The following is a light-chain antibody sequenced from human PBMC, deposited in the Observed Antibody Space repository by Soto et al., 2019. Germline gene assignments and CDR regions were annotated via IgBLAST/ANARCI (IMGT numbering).Light chain of an antibody. CDR3: QQYGSSHT. CDR1: QSVSSSY. V-gene: IGKV3-20*01. CDR2: GAS. J-gene: IGKJ2*01. Sequence: EIVLTQSPGTLSLSPGERATRSCRASQSVSSSYLAWYQQKPGQAPRLLIYGASSRATGIPDRFSGSGSGTDFTLTISRLEPEDFAVYYCQQYGSSHTFGQGTKLEIQ.